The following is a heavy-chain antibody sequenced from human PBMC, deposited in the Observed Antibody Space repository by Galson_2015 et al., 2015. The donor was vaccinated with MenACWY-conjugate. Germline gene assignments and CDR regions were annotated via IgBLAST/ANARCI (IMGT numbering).Heavy chain of an antibody. V-gene: IGHV1-24*01. CDR3: AADRYLSKYYFDY. Sequence: SVKVSCKVSGLPLSEVSIHWVRQAPGKGLEWMGGFDPEDGEIITTQKFQGRIRMTEDTSTDTAYMELNSLRSEDTALYFCAADRYLSKYYFDYWGQGTCSPSPQ. CDR2: FDPEDGEI. D-gene: IGHD2-2*02. J-gene: IGHJ4*02. CDR1: GLPLSEVS.